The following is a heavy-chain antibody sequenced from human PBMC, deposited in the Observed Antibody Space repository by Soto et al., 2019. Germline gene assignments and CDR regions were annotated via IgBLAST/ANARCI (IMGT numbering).Heavy chain of an antibody. Sequence: EVQLVESGGGLVKPGGSLRLSCAASGFTFSNAWMSWVRQAPGKGLEWVGRIKSKTDGGTTDYAAPVKGRFTISRDDSKNTLYLQMNSLKTKDTAVYYCTTDEAAVAGWGATYRYYYYYGMDVWGQGTTVTVSS. CDR2: IKSKTDGGTT. J-gene: IGHJ6*02. V-gene: IGHV3-15*01. D-gene: IGHD6-19*01. CDR3: TTDEAAVAGWGATYRYYYYYGMDV. CDR1: GFTFSNAW.